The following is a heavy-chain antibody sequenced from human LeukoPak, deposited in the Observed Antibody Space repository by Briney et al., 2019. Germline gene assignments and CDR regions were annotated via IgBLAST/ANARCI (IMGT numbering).Heavy chain of an antibody. J-gene: IGHJ4*02. CDR3: ASRTGVY. V-gene: IGHV3-7*02. CDR1: GVMFPSYW. D-gene: IGHD1-14*01. CDR2: IKQDGSEK. Sequence: GGSLRLSCAASGVMFPSYWMTWVRQAPGKGLEWVANIKQDGSEKYYVDSVKGRFTISRDNAKNSVYLQMNSLRAEDTAVYYCASRTGVYWGQGTLVSVSS.